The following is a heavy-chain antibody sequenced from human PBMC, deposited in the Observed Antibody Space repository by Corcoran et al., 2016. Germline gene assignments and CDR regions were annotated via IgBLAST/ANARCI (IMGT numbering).Heavy chain of an antibody. CDR1: GGSISSYY. V-gene: IGHV4-59*01. CDR3: ARERGYVWGSHRLQGGMDV. Sequence: QVQLQESGPGLVKPSETLSLTCTVSGGSISSYYWSWIRQPPGQGLEWIGYIYYSGSTNYSPSLKSRVTISVDTSKNQFSLNLSSVTAADSAVYDCARERGYVWGSHRLQGGMDVWGQGTTVTVSS. CDR2: IYYSGST. D-gene: IGHD3-16*02. J-gene: IGHJ6*02.